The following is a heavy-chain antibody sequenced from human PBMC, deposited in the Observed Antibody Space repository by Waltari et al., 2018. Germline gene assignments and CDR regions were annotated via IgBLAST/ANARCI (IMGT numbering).Heavy chain of an antibody. Sequence: QVQLQESGPGPVKPSETLSLPYAVCGYYISSGSYWAWFLLPPGKALECFGSSFHSGRTYYNPSLRSRVTISVETSKNQFSLKLSSVTAADTAVYYCARLADSKLRFLEWLPQKAIHAFDYWGQGTLVTVSS. D-gene: IGHD3-3*01. CDR3: ARLADSKLRFLEWLPQKAIHAFDY. CDR2: SFHSGRT. CDR1: GYYISSGSY. V-gene: IGHV4-38-2*01. J-gene: IGHJ4*02.